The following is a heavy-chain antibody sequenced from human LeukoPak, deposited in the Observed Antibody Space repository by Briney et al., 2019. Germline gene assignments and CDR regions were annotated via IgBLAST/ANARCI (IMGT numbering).Heavy chain of an antibody. CDR3: ARARPGPLDFGVVISYFDY. CDR1: GFTLSSYH. D-gene: IGHD3-3*01. V-gene: IGHV3-48*01. CDR2: ISSGSTTI. Sequence: GGSLRLSCAASGFTLSSYHMNWVRQAPGKGLEWVSYISSGSTTIYYADSVEGRFTISRDNAKNSLYLQMNSLRAEDTAVYYCARARPGPLDFGVVISYFDYWGQGTLVTVSS. J-gene: IGHJ4*02.